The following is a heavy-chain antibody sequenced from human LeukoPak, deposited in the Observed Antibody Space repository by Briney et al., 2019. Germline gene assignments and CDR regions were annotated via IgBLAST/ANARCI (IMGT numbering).Heavy chain of an antibody. V-gene: IGHV3-21*04. CDR2: ISSSSSYI. CDR1: GFTFSSYS. CDR3: ARAIHGIFIYYMDV. Sequence: GGSLRLSCAASGFTFSSYSMNWVRQAPGKGLEWVSSISSSSSYIYYAESVKGRFTISRDNAKNALYLQMSSLSAEDTAVYYCARAIHGIFIYYMDVWGRGTTVTISS. J-gene: IGHJ6*03. D-gene: IGHD3-9*01.